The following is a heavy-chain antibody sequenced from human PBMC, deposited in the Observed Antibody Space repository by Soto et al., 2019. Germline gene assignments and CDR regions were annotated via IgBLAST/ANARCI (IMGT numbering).Heavy chain of an antibody. Sequence: QVQLVQSGAEVKKPGSSVRVSCKASGGTFSSTHAINWVRQAPGQGLEWMGGIVPVFDTADYAQKFQGRVTITADKSTSTAYMELSGLTSEDTAVYFCAKTQFTIRRKIYYYSALDVWGQGTPVTVSS. CDR1: GGTFSSTHA. CDR2: IVPVFDTA. V-gene: IGHV1-69*06. D-gene: IGHD3-10*01. CDR3: AKTQFTIRRKIYYYSALDV. J-gene: IGHJ6*02.